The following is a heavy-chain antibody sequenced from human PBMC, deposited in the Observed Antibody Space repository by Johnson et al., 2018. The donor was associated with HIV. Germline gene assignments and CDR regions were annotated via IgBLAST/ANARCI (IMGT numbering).Heavy chain of an antibody. Sequence: VQLVESGGGVVQPGRSLRLSCAASGFTFSSFALHWVRQAPGKGLAWVAVISYDGSNKNYAYSVKGRFSISRDNSKNTLHLQMNSLRAEDTAVYYCAKTCGGDCWGAFDIWGQGTMVTVSA. V-gene: IGHV3-30*04. CDR2: ISYDGSNK. CDR1: GFTFSSFA. CDR3: AKTCGGDCWGAFDI. J-gene: IGHJ3*02. D-gene: IGHD2-21*01.